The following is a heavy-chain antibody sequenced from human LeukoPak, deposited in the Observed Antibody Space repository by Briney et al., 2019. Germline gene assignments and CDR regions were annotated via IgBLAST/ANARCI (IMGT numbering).Heavy chain of an antibody. D-gene: IGHD3-16*02. CDR1: GYTFTSCG. J-gene: IGHJ3*02. Sequence: GASVKVSCXASGYTFTSCGISWVRQAPGQGLEWMGWMSAYNGNTNYAQKLQGRVTMTTDTSTSTAYMELRSLRSDDTAVYYCAIDLGRDYVWGSYPSFDIWGQGTMVTVSS. V-gene: IGHV1-18*01. CDR2: MSAYNGNT. CDR3: AIDLGRDYVWGSYPSFDI.